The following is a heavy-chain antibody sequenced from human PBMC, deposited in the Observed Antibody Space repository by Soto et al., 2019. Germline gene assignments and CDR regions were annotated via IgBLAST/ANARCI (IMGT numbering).Heavy chain of an antibody. CDR3: ARAAYCGGDCYSGGVDY. D-gene: IGHD2-21*02. J-gene: IGHJ4*02. CDR1: GFTFSSYE. CDR2: ISSSGSTI. Sequence: PGGSLRLSCAASGFTFSSYEMNWVRQAPGKGLEWVSYISSSGSTIYYADSVKGRFTISRDNAKNSLYLQMNSLRAGDTAVYYCARAAYCGGDCYSGGVDYWGQGTLVTVSS. V-gene: IGHV3-48*03.